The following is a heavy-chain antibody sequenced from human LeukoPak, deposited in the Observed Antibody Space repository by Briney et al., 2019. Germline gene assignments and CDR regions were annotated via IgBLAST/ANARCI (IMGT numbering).Heavy chain of an antibody. D-gene: IGHD3-22*01. CDR2: ISSNGGST. J-gene: IGHJ6*02. Sequence: GGSLRLSCAASGFTFSSYAMHWVRQAPGKGLEYVSAISSNGGSTYYANSVKGRFTISRDNSKNTLYLQMGSLRAEDMAVYYCARVPERYYYDSSGYSYYYHGMDVWGQGTTVTVSS. CDR3: ARVPERYYYDSSGYSYYYHGMDV. V-gene: IGHV3-64*01. CDR1: GFTFSSYA.